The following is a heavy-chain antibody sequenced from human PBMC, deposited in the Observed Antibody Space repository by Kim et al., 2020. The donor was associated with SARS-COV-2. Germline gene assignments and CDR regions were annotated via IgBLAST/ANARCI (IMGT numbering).Heavy chain of an antibody. CDR3: ARASFSIWYYDSSGHPIDY. Sequence: SETLSLTCAVSGGSISSSNWWSWVRQPPGKGLEWIGEIYHSGSTNYNPSLKSRVTISVDKSKNQFSLKLSSVTAADTAVYYCARASFSIWYYDSSGHPIDYWGQGTLVTVSS. J-gene: IGHJ4*02. D-gene: IGHD3-22*01. CDR2: IYHSGST. V-gene: IGHV4-4*02. CDR1: GGSISSSNW.